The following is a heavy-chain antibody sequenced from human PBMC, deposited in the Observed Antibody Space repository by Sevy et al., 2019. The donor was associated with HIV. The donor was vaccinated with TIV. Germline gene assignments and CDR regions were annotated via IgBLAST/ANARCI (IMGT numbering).Heavy chain of an antibody. Sequence: ASVKVSCKASGYTFTSYGISWARQAPGQGLEWMGWISVYNGNTNYAQKLQARVTMTTDTSTNTAYMELRSLRSDDTAVYYCARAGYYSGSYDILTGLDYWGQGTLVTVSS. CDR1: GYTFTSYG. CDR3: ARAGYYSGSYDILTGLDY. V-gene: IGHV1-18*01. CDR2: ISVYNGNT. J-gene: IGHJ4*02. D-gene: IGHD3-9*01.